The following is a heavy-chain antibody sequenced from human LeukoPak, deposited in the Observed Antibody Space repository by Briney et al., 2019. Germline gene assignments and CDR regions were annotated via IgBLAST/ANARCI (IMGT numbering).Heavy chain of an antibody. J-gene: IGHJ4*02. V-gene: IGHV3-23*01. Sequence: GGTLRLSCAASGFTFSRHGMSWVRQAPGKGLEWVSAISGSGGSTYYADSVKGRFTISRDNSKNTLYLQMNSLRAEDTAVYYCAKNLRRSSPDYWGQGTLVTVSS. CDR3: AKNLRRSSPDY. D-gene: IGHD6-13*01. CDR1: GFTFSRHG. CDR2: ISGSGGST.